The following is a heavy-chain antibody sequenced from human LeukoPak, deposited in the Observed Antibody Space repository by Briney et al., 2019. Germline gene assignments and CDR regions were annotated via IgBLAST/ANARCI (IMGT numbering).Heavy chain of an antibody. CDR3: AKDYYYDSSGYSPPSYFDY. CDR2: ISGSGAKT. V-gene: IGHV3-23*01. J-gene: IGHJ4*02. D-gene: IGHD3-22*01. CDR1: GITFSNFA. Sequence: GGSLRLSCAASGITFSNFAMSWVRQAPGRGLEWVATISGSGAKTYYADSVKGRFTVSRDNSKNTLYLQMNSLRAEDTAVYYCAKDYYYDSSGYSPPSYFDYWGQGTLVTVSS.